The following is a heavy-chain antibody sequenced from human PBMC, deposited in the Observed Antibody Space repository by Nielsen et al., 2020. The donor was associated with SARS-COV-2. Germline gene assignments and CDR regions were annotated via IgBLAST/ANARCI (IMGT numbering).Heavy chain of an antibody. D-gene: IGHD2-8*01. CDR1: GFTFSSYS. CDR2: ISSSSSYI. V-gene: IGHV3-21*01. Sequence: GESLKISCAASGFTFSSYSMNWVRQAPGKGLEWVSSISSSSSYIYYADSVKGRFTISRDNAKNSLYLQMSSLRAEDTAVYFCAREAGGYCTNGVCSTMSGMDVWGQGTTVTVSS. CDR3: AREAGGYCTNGVCSTMSGMDV. J-gene: IGHJ6*02.